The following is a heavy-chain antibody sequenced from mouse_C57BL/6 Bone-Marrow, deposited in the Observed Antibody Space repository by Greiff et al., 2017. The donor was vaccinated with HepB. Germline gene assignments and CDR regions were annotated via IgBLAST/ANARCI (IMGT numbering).Heavy chain of an antibody. D-gene: IGHD2-1*01. J-gene: IGHJ3*01. V-gene: IGHV1-50*01. Sequence: QVQLQQPGAELVKPGASVKLSCKASGYTFTSYWMQWVKQRPGQGLEWIGEIDPSDSYTNYNQKFKGKATLTVDTSSSTAYMQLSSLTSEDSAVYYCASYYRFAYWGQGTLVTVSA. CDR1: GYTFTSYW. CDR3: ASYYRFAY. CDR2: IDPSDSYT.